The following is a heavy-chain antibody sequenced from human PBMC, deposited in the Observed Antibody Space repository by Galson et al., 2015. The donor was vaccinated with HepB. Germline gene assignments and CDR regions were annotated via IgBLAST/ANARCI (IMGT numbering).Heavy chain of an antibody. V-gene: IGHV3-7*03. CDR2: IKQDGSEK. D-gene: IGHD3-16*01. CDR3: AREYIYEADAFDI. J-gene: IGHJ3*02. Sequence: SLRLSCAASGFTFSSYWMSWVRQAPGKGLEWVANIKQDGSEKYYVDSVKGRFTISRDNAKNSLYLQMNSLRAEDTAVYYCAREYIYEADAFDIWGQGTMVTVSS. CDR1: GFTFSSYW.